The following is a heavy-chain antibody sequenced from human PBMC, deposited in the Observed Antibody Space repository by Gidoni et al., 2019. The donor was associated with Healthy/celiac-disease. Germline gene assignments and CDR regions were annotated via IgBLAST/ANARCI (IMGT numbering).Heavy chain of an antibody. CDR3: VRSTGPEDSSGYPEYFQH. V-gene: IGHV3-48*03. CDR2: ISSSGSTI. CDR1: GFTFSSYE. J-gene: IGHJ1*01. D-gene: IGHD3-22*01. Sequence: EVQLVESGGGLVQPGGSLRLFCAASGFTFSSYELNWVRQAPGKGLEWVSYISSSGSTIYYADSVKGRFTISRDNAKNSLYLQMNSLRAEDTAVYYCVRSTGPEDSSGYPEYFQHWGQGTLVTVSS.